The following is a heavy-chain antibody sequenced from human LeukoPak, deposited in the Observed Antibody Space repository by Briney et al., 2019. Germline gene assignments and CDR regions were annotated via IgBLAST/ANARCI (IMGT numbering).Heavy chain of an antibody. CDR3: ARGFYGSGGYYPYYFDY. CDR1: GFIFSTYD. Sequence: PGGSLRLTCAASGFIFSTYDMHWVRQAPGKGLEWVALISYHGSYKFYADSVKGRFTISRDNSKNTLYLQMNSPRAEDTAVYYCARGFYGSGGYYPYYFDYWGQGTLVTVS. V-gene: IGHV3-30*03. J-gene: IGHJ4*02. D-gene: IGHD3-10*01. CDR2: ISYHGSYK.